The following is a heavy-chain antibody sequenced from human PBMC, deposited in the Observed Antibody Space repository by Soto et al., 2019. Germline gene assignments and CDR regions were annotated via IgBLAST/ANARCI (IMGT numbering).Heavy chain of an antibody. D-gene: IGHD7-27*01. Sequence: SETLSLTCTVSGGSISRSSFFWGWIRQPPGKGLEWIGSIGNIYYSGSTYYNPSLRSRVTISVDTSKNQLSLKLSSVTAADTAVYYCARGPSGDKVDSWGQGTLVTSPQ. CDR2: IGNIYYSGST. CDR1: GGSISRSSFF. V-gene: IGHV4-39*01. CDR3: ARGPSGDKVDS. J-gene: IGHJ4*02.